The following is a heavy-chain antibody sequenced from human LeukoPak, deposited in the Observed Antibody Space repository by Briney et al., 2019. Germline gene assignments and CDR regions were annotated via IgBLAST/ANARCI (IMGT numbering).Heavy chain of an antibody. CDR1: GFTFSSYS. V-gene: IGHV3-53*01. J-gene: IGHJ4*02. CDR2: IYSGGST. D-gene: IGHD2-15*01. Sequence: PGGSLRLSCAASGFTFSSYSMNWVRQAPGKGLEWVSVIYSGGSTYYADSVKGRFTISRDNSKNTLYLQMNSLRAEDTAVYYCAGGYSEGLFDYWGQGTLVTVSS. CDR3: AGGYSEGLFDY.